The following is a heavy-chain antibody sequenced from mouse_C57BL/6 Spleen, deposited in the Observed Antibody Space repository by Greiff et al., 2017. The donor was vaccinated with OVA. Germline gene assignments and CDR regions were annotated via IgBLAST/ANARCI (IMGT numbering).Heavy chain of an antibody. J-gene: IGHJ2*01. V-gene: IGHV2-6-1*01. CDR1: GFSLTSYG. CDR2: IWSDGST. Sequence: VKLVESGPGLVAPSQSLSITCTVSGFSLTSYGVHWVRQPPGKGLEWLVVIWSDGSTTYNSALKSRLSISKDNSKSQVFLKMNSLQTDDTAMYYCARHADGYYEGYYFDYWGQGTTLTVSS. CDR3: ARHADGYYEGYYFDY. D-gene: IGHD2-3*01.